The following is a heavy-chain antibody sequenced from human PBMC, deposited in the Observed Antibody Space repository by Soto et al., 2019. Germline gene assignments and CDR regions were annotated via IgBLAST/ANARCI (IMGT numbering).Heavy chain of an antibody. CDR1: EFTFSSYA. Sequence: QVQLVESGGGVVQPGESLRLSCAASEFTFSSYAMHWVRQAPGKGLEWVAVVSNDGSNKYYADSVKGRFTISRDNSKNTLNLQMNSLRAEDTAVYYCAKDQITNSRSYHALDVWGQGTTVTVSS. V-gene: IGHV3-30*18. CDR3: AKDQITNSRSYHALDV. D-gene: IGHD3-10*01. J-gene: IGHJ6*02. CDR2: VSNDGSNK.